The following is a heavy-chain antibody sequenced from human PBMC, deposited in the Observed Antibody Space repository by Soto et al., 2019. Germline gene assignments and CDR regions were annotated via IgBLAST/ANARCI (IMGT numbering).Heavy chain of an antibody. CDR1: GFSISDYY. CDR2: ISSSGSSR. Sequence: QVQLVESGGGLVKPGGSLRLSCTASGFSISDYYMYWIRQSPGKGLEWLSCISSSGSSRYYADSVKGRFIISRDNAKNSLYLQMDSLRVEDTAVYYCARDRYTNSVNYFDPWGQGTLVTV. CDR3: ARDRYTNSVNYFDP. V-gene: IGHV3-11*01. J-gene: IGHJ5*02. D-gene: IGHD2-2*02.